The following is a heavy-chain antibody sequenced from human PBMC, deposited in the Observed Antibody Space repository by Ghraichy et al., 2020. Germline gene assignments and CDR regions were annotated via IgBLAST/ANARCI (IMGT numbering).Heavy chain of an antibody. V-gene: IGHV3-23*01. CDR1: GFTFSSYA. J-gene: IGHJ5*02. D-gene: IGHD2-15*01. CDR2: ISGSGGTT. Sequence: GGSLRLSCAASGFTFSSYAMNWVRQAPGKGLEWVSRISGSGGTTYYADSVKGRFTISRDNSKNTLHLQMNSLRAEDTAVYYCAIAWGYCSGGNRPDYNWFDPWGLGTLITLPS. CDR3: AIAWGYCSGGNRPDYNWFDP.